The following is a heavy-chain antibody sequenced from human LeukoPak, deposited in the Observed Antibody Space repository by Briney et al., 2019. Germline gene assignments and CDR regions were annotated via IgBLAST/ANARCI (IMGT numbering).Heavy chain of an antibody. CDR2: IKSKTDGGTT. V-gene: IGHV3-15*01. Sequence: PSETLSLTCAVYGGSFSAYYWSWVRQAPGKGLEWVGRIKSKTDGGTTDYAAPVKGRFTISRDDSKNTLYLQMNSLKTEDTAVYYCTTDIVGSSYYYYYMDVWGKGTTVTVSS. CDR3: TTDIVGSSYYYYYMDV. J-gene: IGHJ6*03. CDR1: GGSFSAYY. D-gene: IGHD6-6*01.